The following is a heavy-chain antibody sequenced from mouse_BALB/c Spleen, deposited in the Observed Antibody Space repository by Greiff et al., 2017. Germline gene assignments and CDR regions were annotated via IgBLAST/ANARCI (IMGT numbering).Heavy chain of an antibody. V-gene: IGHV10-1*02. CDR3: VRPIYDGTRGYAMDY. CDR2: IRSKSNNYAT. J-gene: IGHJ4*01. Sequence: EVQLVESGGGLVQPKGSLKLSCAASGFTFNTYAMNWVRQAPGKGLEWVARIRSKSNNYATYYADSVKDRFTISRDDSQSMLYLQMNNLKTEDTAMYYCVRPIYDGTRGYAMDYWGQGTSVTVSS. CDR1: GFTFNTYA. D-gene: IGHD2-3*01.